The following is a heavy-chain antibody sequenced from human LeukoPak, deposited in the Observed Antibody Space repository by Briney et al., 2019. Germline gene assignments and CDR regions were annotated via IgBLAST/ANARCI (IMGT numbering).Heavy chain of an antibody. CDR1: GFTFSSYS. V-gene: IGHV3-48*01. CDR2: ISSSSSTI. CDR3: ARVAYGNWFDP. D-gene: IGHD4-17*01. Sequence: TGGSLRFSCAASGFTFSSYSMNWVRQAPGKGLEWVSYISSSSSTIYYADSVKGRFTISRDNAKNSLYLQMNSLRAEDTAVYYCARVAYGNWFDPWGQGTLVTVSS. J-gene: IGHJ5*02.